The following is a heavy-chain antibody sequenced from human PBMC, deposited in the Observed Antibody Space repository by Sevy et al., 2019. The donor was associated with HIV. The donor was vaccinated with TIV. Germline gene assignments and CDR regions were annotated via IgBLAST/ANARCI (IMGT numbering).Heavy chain of an antibody. V-gene: IGHV6-1*01. CDR2: TYYRSKWYN. Sequence: KQSQTLSLTCAISGDSVSSNSAAWNWIRQSPSRGLEWLGRTYYRSKWYNDYAVSVKSRITINPDTSKNQFSQQLNSVTPEDTAVYYCARVSLYIAARPGTIDYWGQGTLVTVSS. J-gene: IGHJ4*02. CDR1: GDSVSSNSAA. CDR3: ARVSLYIAARPGTIDY. D-gene: IGHD6-6*01.